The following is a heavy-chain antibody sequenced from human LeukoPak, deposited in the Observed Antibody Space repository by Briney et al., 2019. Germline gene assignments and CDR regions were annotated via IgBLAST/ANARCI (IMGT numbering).Heavy chain of an antibody. CDR1: GFPFSSYG. J-gene: IGHJ3*01. CDR3: ARGGQWLVNDAFDF. CDR2: ISYDGSEE. Sequence: GGSLRLSCAASGFPFSSYGMHWVRQAPGEGLEWVAAISYDGSEEDYADSVKGRFIVSSDYSKNTLYLHMNSLRAEDTAVYYCARGGQWLVNDAFDFWDQGTTVIVSS. D-gene: IGHD6-19*01. V-gene: IGHV3-30*03.